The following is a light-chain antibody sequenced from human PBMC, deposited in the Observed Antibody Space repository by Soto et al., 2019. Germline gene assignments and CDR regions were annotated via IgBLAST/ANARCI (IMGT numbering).Light chain of an antibody. CDR2: DAS. CDR1: QSVSSY. CDR3: QQRSNWPLIT. Sequence: EILMTQSPATLSVSPGESATLSCRASQSVSSYLAWYQQKPGQAPRLLIYDASNRATGIPARFSGSGSGTDFSLTISSLEPEDFAVYYCQQRSNWPLITFGQGTRLEIK. V-gene: IGKV3-11*01. J-gene: IGKJ5*01.